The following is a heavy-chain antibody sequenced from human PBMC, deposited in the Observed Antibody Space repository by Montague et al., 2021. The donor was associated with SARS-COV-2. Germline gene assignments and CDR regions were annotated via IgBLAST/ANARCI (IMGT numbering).Heavy chain of an antibody. J-gene: IGHJ3*02. CDR2: IYWDDDK. CDR3: ARTSIPAAGTAFDI. Sequence: PALVKPTQTLTLTCTFSGFSLSTSGVGVGWIRQPPGKALEWLALIYWDDDKRYSPSLKSRLTITKDTSKNQVVLTMTNMDPVDTATYYCARTSIPAAGTAFDIWGQGTMVTVSS. V-gene: IGHV2-5*02. D-gene: IGHD6-13*01. CDR1: GFSLSTSGVG.